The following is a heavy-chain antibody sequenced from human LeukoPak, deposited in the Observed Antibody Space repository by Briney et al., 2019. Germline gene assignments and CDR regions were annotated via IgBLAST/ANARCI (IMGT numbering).Heavy chain of an antibody. CDR3: ASGRDFWSGYYNY. D-gene: IGHD3-3*01. V-gene: IGHV4-34*01. CDR2: INHSGST. Sequence: PSETLSLTCAVYGGSFSGYYWSWIRQPPGKGLEWIGEINHSGSTNYNPSLKSRVTISVDTSKNQFPLKLSSVTAADTAVYYCASGRDFWSGYYNYWGQGTLVTVSS. J-gene: IGHJ4*02. CDR1: GGSFSGYY.